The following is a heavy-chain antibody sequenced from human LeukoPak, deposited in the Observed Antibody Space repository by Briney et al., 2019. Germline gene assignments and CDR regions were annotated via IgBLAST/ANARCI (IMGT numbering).Heavy chain of an antibody. D-gene: IGHD5-18*01. CDR3: ARRRGYSYGFFDY. J-gene: IGHJ4*02. CDR2: IYYGGNS. CDR1: GGSISSSDHF. Sequence: SETLSLTCTVSGGSISSSDHFWGWIRQPPGKGLEWIGTIYYGGNSYYNPSLKSRVTISLDTSRNQFSLRLRSVAAADTAVYYCARRRGYSYGFFDYWGQGTLVTVSS. V-gene: IGHV4-39*07.